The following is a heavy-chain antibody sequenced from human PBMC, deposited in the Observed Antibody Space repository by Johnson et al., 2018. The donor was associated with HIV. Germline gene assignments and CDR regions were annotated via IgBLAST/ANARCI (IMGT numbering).Heavy chain of an antibody. Sequence: VQLVESGGGVVQPGGSLKLSCAASGFTLGGSPMHWVRQASGKGLEWIGHITNKPNSYAPEYAASVKARFTISRDDSKNTAYLQMNSLKSEDTAVYYCCKFVGYCSGGGCYTPGDIWGRGTMVTVSS. CDR3: CKFVGYCSGGGCYTPGDI. D-gene: IGHD2-15*01. CDR2: ITNKPNSYAP. J-gene: IGHJ3*02. V-gene: IGHV3-73*01. CDR1: GFTLGGSP.